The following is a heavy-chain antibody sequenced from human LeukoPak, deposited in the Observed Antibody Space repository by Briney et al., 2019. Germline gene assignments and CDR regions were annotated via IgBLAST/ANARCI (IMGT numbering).Heavy chain of an antibody. J-gene: IGHJ4*02. CDR3: ARVDTLGSS. CDR2: ISSSGSTI. V-gene: IGHV3-48*03. CDR1: GFTFSSYE. Sequence: PGGSLRLSCAASGFTFSSYEMNWVRQAPGKGLEWVSYISSSGSTIYYADSAKGRFTISRDNAKNSLYLQMNSLRAEDTAVYYGARVDTLGSSWGQGTLVTVSS. D-gene: IGHD6-13*01.